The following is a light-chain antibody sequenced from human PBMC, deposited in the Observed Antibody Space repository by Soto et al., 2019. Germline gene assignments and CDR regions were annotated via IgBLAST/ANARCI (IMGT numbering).Light chain of an antibody. CDR3: QQYYSFPT. Sequence: DIVITQSQDSLAVSLGDRATINCKSSQSVLHSSNNKNYLAWYQQKPGQPPNLLISWASTREFGVPDRFSGSGSGTDFTLTISSLQSEDVAVYYCQQYYSFPTFGQGTKVDIK. V-gene: IGKV4-1*01. J-gene: IGKJ1*01. CDR1: QSVLHSSNNKNY. CDR2: WAS.